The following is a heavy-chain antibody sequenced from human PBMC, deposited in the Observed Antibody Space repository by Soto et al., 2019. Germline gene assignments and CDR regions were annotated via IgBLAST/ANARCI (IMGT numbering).Heavy chain of an antibody. CDR3: ARAPWRAGTPVAGNFLDN. J-gene: IGHJ4*02. CDR1: GYTFSNYM. V-gene: IGHV1-3*01. D-gene: IGHD6-19*01. CDR2: ISVGNGKT. Sequence: ASVKVSCKASGYTFSNYMIHWVRQAPGQRLEWIGRISVGNGKTEYSQKFQGRVTMTRDTSANTAFMELITLTSEDTALYYCARAPWRAGTPVAGNFLDNWRQGTRVTVSS.